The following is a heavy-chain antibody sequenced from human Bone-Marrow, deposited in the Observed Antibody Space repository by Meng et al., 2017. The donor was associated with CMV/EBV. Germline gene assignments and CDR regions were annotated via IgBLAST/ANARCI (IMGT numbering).Heavy chain of an antibody. CDR2: IYYSGST. J-gene: IGHJ4*02. Sequence: SETLSLTCTVPGGSISSSSYYWGWIRQPPGKGLEWIGSIYYSGSTYYNPSLKCRVTISVDTSKNQFSLKLSSVTAADTAVYYCARMWELQGAFDYWGQGTLVTVSS. CDR1: GGSISSSSYY. D-gene: IGHD1-26*01. V-gene: IGHV4-39*01. CDR3: ARMWELQGAFDY.